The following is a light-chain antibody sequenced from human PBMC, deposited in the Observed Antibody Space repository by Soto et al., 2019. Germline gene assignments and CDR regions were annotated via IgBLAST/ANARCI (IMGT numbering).Light chain of an antibody. J-gene: IGLJ2*01. V-gene: IGLV2-14*01. CDR2: EVS. CDR3: SSYRSNNVV. Sequence: QSALTQPASVSGSPGQSITISCTGTSSDVGGYDYVSWYQHHPGKVPKLMIYEVSNRPSGVSNRFSGSKSGNTASLTISGLQAEDEADYYCSSYRSNNVVFGGGTKLTVL. CDR1: SSDVGGYDY.